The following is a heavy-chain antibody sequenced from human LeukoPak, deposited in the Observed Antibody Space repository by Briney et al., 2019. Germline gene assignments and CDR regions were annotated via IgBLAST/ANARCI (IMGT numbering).Heavy chain of an antibody. CDR2: IYYSGST. J-gene: IGHJ4*02. Sequence: SETLSLTCTVSGGSISSYYWSWIRQPPGKGLEWIGYIYYSGSTNYNPSLKSRVTISVDTSKNQFSLKLSSVTAADTAVYYCAREGSGYSSSWLYYWGQGTLVTVSS. D-gene: IGHD6-13*01. V-gene: IGHV4-59*01. CDR1: GGSISSYY. CDR3: AREGSGYSSSWLYY.